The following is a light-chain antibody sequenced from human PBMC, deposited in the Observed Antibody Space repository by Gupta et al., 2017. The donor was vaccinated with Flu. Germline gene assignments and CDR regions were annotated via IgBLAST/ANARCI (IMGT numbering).Light chain of an antibody. CDR2: GAS. CDR1: QSIDGY. Sequence: PPSLSAAEGDRVTIACRASQSIDGYVNWHQPKPGNAPNLQIFGASTSQSAVPSRFSGSATGSAPTLTIRRLQPEAFAIYYCQQRYSRPYTFGQGTKVEI. J-gene: IGKJ2*01. V-gene: IGKV1-39*01. CDR3: QQRYSRPYT.